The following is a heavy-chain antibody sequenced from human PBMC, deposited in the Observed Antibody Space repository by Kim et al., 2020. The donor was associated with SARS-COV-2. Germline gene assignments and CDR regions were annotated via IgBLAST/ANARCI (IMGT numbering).Heavy chain of an antibody. V-gene: IGHV4-4*07. CDR3: ARDGLNTGVY. CDR2: IYTSGNT. CDR1: GGSISSYY. J-gene: IGHJ4*02. D-gene: IGHD4-4*01. Sequence: SETLSLTCTVSGGSISSYYWSWIRQPAGKGLEWIGRIYTSGNTNYNPSLKSRVTMSVDMSKNQFSLKLSSVTAADTALYYCARDGLNTGVYWGQGTLVTVSS.